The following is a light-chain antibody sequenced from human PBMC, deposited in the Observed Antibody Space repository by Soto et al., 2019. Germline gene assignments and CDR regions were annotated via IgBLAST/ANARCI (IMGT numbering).Light chain of an antibody. CDR2: DVI. J-gene: IGLJ1*01. V-gene: IGLV2-18*02. CDR3: SSYTTSSTYV. CDR1: SSDVGSSNG. Sequence: QSALTPPPSVSGSPGQSVTISCTGTSSDVGSSNGVSWYQQPPGTAPKLMIYDVINRPSGVPDRFSGSKSGNTASLTISGLQAEDEADYYCSSYTTSSTYVFGTGTKVTVL.